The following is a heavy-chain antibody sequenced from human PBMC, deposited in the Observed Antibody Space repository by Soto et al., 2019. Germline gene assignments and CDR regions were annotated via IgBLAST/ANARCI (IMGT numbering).Heavy chain of an antibody. CDR2: ISGGGDNT. CDR3: AKRRLAVHQPVLGNWFDS. V-gene: IGHV3-23*01. D-gene: IGHD3-16*01. J-gene: IGHJ5*01. Sequence: VQLLESGGGLVQPGGSLRLSCAASGFTFSFYAMSWVRQAPGKGLEWVSAISGGGDNTYYADSVKGRFSISRDNSKYTVSLQMNSLRAEDTAIYFCAKRRLAVHQPVLGNWFDSWGQGTLVTVSS. CDR1: GFTFSFYA.